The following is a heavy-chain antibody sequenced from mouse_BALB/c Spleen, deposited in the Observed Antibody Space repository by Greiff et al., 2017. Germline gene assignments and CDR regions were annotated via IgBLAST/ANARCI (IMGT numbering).Heavy chain of an antibody. Sequence: EVQLVESGGGLVQPGGSRKLSCAASGFTFSSFGMHWVRQAPEKGLEWVAYISSGSSTIYYADTVKGRFTISRDNPKNTLFLQMTSLRSEDTAMYYCARGKPDFDYWGQGTTLTVSS. V-gene: IGHV5-17*02. CDR1: GFTFSSFG. J-gene: IGHJ2*01. CDR3: ARGKPDFDY. CDR2: ISSGSSTI.